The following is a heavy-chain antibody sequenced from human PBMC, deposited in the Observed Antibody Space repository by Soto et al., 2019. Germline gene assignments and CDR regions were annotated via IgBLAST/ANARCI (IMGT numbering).Heavy chain of an antibody. D-gene: IGHD4-4*01. CDR3: ARKGMGYSNRTPYYYYYMDV. CDR1: GGSFSGYY. J-gene: IGHJ6*03. V-gene: IGHV4-34*01. CDR2: INHSGST. Sequence: SLPCAVYGGSFSGYYWSWIRQPPGKGLEWIGEINHSGSTNYNPSLKSRVTISVDTSKNQFSLKLSSVTAADTAVYYCARKGMGYSNRTPYYYYYMDVWGKGTTVTVSS.